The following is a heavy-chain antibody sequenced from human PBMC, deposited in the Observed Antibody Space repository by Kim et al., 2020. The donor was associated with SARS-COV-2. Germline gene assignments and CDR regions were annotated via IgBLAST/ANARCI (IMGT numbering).Heavy chain of an antibody. Sequence: GGSLRLSCAASGFTFSSYEMNWVRQAPGKGLEWVSYISSSGSTIYYADSVKGRFTISRDNAKNSLYLQMNSLRAEDTAVYYCARDHEDIVVVVAAGSMSRGYYYDMDVWGKGTTVTVSS. J-gene: IGHJ6*03. D-gene: IGHD2-15*01. CDR2: ISSSGSTI. CDR1: GFTFSSYE. V-gene: IGHV3-48*03. CDR3: ARDHEDIVVVVAAGSMSRGYYYDMDV.